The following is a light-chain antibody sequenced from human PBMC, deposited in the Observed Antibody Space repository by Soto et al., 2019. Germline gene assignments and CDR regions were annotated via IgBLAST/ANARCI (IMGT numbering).Light chain of an antibody. CDR1: NSNIGTSDH. CDR3: QAYGSRLSSWV. Sequence: QSVLTQPPSVSGAPGQRVTLSCTWSNSNIGTSDHVHWYQHLPGTAPKLLVYANDDPPSGVPDRFSGFKSGTSASLAITGLQAEDYADYYCQAYGSRLSSWVFGSGTKLTVL. J-gene: IGLJ1*01. V-gene: IGLV1-40*01. CDR2: AND.